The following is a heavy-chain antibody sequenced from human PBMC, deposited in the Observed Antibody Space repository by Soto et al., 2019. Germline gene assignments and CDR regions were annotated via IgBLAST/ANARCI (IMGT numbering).Heavy chain of an antibody. CDR2: ISYDGSNK. CDR3: AKGAQGKSYFDY. CDR1: GFTFSSYG. V-gene: IGHV3-30*18. D-gene: IGHD6-13*01. Sequence: QVQLVESGGGVVQPGRSLRLSCAASGFTFSSYGMHWVRQAPGKGLEWVAVISYDGSNKYYADSVKGRFTISRDNSKNTLYLQMNSLRAEDTAVYYCAKGAQGKSYFDYWGQGTLVTVSS. J-gene: IGHJ4*02.